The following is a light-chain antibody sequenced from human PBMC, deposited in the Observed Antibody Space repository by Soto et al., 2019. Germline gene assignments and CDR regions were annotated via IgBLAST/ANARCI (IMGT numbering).Light chain of an antibody. Sequence: DVVVTQSPVSLAVSLGERATINCKSSQSLLYSPDNKNYLAWYQQKQGQPPKLLIYWASTRASGVPARFNGSGSGTDFTLPITSLQADDVALYYGHQYYSLPLTFGGGTKVET. CDR1: QSLLYSPDNKNY. J-gene: IGKJ4*01. CDR2: WAS. CDR3: HQYYSLPLT. V-gene: IGKV4-1*01.